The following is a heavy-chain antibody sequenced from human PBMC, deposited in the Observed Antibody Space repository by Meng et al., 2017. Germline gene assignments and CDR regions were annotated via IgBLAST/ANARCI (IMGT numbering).Heavy chain of an antibody. J-gene: IGHJ2*01. V-gene: IGHV4-34*02. CDR1: GGSFSGYY. CDR2: INRSGST. Sequence: QVHPQQWGAGLLKPSETLSPTCAVYGGSFSGYYWSWIRQPPGKGLEWIGEINRSGSTNYNPSLKSRVTISVDTSKNQFSLKLNSVTAADTAVYYCAREIAVAAHYYWYFDLWGRGTLVTVSS. CDR3: AREIAVAAHYYWYFDL. D-gene: IGHD6-19*01.